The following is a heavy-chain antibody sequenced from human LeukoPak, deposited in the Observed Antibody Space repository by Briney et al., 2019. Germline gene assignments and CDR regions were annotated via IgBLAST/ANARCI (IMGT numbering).Heavy chain of an antibody. CDR2: ISSSSSYI. J-gene: IGHJ4*02. CDR3: ASGEGDFYYDSSGYYS. Sequence: GSLRLSCAASGFTFSSYSMNWVRQAPGKGLEWVSSISSSSSYIYYADSVKGRFTISRDNAKNSLYLQMNSLRAEDTAVYYCASGEGDFYYDSSGYYSWGQGTLVTVSS. V-gene: IGHV3-21*01. D-gene: IGHD3-22*01. CDR1: GFTFSSYS.